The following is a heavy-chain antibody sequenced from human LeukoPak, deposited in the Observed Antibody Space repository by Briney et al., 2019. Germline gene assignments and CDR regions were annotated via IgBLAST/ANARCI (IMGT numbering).Heavy chain of an antibody. CDR3: ASMSSSWSRTSGSYYYYMDV. J-gene: IGHJ6*03. D-gene: IGHD6-13*01. V-gene: IGHV4-59*01. Sequence: SETLSLTCTVSGGSISSYYRSWIRQPPGKGLEWIGYIYYSGSTNYNPSLKSRVTISVDTSKNQFSLKLSSVTAADTAVYYCASMSSSWSRTSGSYYYYMDVWGKGTTVTVSS. CDR2: IYYSGST. CDR1: GGSISSYY.